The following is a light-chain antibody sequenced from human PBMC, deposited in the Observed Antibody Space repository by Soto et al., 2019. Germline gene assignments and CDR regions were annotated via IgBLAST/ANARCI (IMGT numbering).Light chain of an antibody. V-gene: IGKV1-12*01. Sequence: DIKMTQSPSSVSASLGDRVTITCRASQDIYAFLAWYQQKPGKAPKLLIHTASNLHSGVPSRFSGSGSGTDFTLTISSLQPEDFATYYCLVGAAFPLTLGQGTKVDI. CDR3: LVGAAFPLT. CDR1: QDIYAF. CDR2: TAS. J-gene: IGKJ1*01.